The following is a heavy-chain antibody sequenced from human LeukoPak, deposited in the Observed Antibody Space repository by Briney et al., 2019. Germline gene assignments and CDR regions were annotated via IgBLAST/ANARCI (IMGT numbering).Heavy chain of an antibody. CDR1: GGSISSYY. Sequence: PSETLSLTCTVSGGSISSYYWSWIRQPAGKGLDLIGRIYTSGSTNYNPSLKSRVTMSVDTSKNQFSLKLSSVTAADTAVYFCFKQKTAYEILTGYHGSYYFDYWGQGTLVTVSS. CDR3: FKQKTAYEILTGYHGSYYFDY. J-gene: IGHJ4*02. V-gene: IGHV4-4*07. D-gene: IGHD3-9*01. CDR2: IYTSGST.